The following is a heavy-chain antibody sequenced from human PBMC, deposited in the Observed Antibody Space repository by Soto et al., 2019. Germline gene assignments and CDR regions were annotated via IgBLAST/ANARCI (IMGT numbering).Heavy chain of an antibody. CDR3: TTGAGYNWNDGVAFDV. V-gene: IGHV3-15*01. Sequence: EVQLVESGGGLVKPGGSLILSCAASGFTFSNAWMSWVRQAPGKGLEWVGRIKTKTDGGTTDYAAPVKGRFTISRDDSKNTLYLQMNSLKTEDTAVYYCTTGAGYNWNDGVAFDVWGQGTMVTVSS. CDR2: IKTKTDGGTT. CDR1: GFTFSNAW. J-gene: IGHJ3*01. D-gene: IGHD1-1*01.